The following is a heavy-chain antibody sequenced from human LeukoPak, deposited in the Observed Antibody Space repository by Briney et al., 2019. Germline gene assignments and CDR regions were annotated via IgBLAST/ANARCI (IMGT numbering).Heavy chain of an antibody. D-gene: IGHD1-14*01. CDR1: GFIFSNYG. V-gene: IGHV3-23*01. CDR3: ASQPTRDDY. CDR2: ISASGSAT. Sequence: GGSLRLSCAASGFIFSNYGMNWVRQAPGKGLEWVAAISASGSATSYADTVRGRFTISRDNSKSTTYLQMNSLRAEDTAVYYCASQPTRDDYWGQGTLVTVSS. J-gene: IGHJ4*02.